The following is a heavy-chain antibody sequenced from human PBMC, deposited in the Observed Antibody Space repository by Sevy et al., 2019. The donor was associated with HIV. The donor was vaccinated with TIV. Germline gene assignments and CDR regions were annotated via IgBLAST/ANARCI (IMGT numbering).Heavy chain of an antibody. D-gene: IGHD6-13*01. CDR3: ARGYSSTYYGSVDY. V-gene: IGHV1-18*01. CDR1: SYTFSNYG. Sequence: ASVKVSCKASSYTFSNYGITWVRQAPGQGLEWVGWLSGFHGNTKYAQKFQGRVTVTTDTSTTTVYMELRSLRSDDTAVYYCARGYSSTYYGSVDYWGQGTLVTVSS. CDR2: LSGFHGNT. J-gene: IGHJ4*02.